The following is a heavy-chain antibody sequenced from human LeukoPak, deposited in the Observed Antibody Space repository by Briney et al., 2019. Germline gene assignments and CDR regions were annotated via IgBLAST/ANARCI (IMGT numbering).Heavy chain of an antibody. J-gene: IGHJ4*02. V-gene: IGHV4-4*07. Sequence: SETLSLTCTVSGGSITTFFWSWIRQPAGKGLEWIGRIYTSGTTNYNPSLKSRVTMSVDTSKNQFSLNLTSVTVADTAVYYCAREGTTRPLDYWGQGTLVTVSS. CDR1: GGSITTFF. D-gene: IGHD6-6*01. CDR2: IYTSGTT. CDR3: AREGTTRPLDY.